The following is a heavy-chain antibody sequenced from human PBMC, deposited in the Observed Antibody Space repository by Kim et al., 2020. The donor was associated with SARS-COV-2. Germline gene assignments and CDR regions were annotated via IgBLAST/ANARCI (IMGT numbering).Heavy chain of an antibody. V-gene: IGHV4-34*01. J-gene: IGHJ6*03. CDR1: GGSFSGYY. D-gene: IGHD3-3*01. CDR2: INHSGST. Sequence: SETLSLTCAVYGGSFSGYYWSWIRQPPGKGLEWIGEINHSGSTNYNPSLKSRVTISVDTSKNQFSLKLSSVTAADTAVYYCARGGITIFGVTPLGNYYMDVWGKGTTVTVSS. CDR3: ARGGITIFGVTPLGNYYMDV.